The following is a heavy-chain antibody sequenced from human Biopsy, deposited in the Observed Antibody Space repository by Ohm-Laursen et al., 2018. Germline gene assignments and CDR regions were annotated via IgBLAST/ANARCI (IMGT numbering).Heavy chain of an antibody. J-gene: IGHJ6*02. CDR3: VRGVDYYDPYHYYALDV. Sequence: SDTLSLTCAVYGESFNGYYWSWIRQTPGKGLEWIGEINHSGRTNDNPSLKSRVTISVDTSKNQFSLKVRYVTAADTAVYYCVRGVDYYDPYHYYALDVWGQGTTVTVSS. CDR1: GESFNGYY. CDR2: INHSGRT. D-gene: IGHD3-22*01. V-gene: IGHV4-34*01.